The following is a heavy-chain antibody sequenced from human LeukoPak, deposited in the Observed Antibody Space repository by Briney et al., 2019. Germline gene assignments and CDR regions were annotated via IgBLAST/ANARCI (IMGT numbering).Heavy chain of an antibody. J-gene: IGHJ4*02. CDR2: INPSGGST. Sequence: ASVKVSCKASGGTFSSYAISWVRQAPGQGLEWMGIINPSGGSTSYAQKFQGRATITRDTSTSTVYMELSSLRSEDTAVYYCARRGGTVTALDYWGQGTLVTVSS. D-gene: IGHD2-21*02. CDR3: ARRGGTVTALDY. V-gene: IGHV1-46*03. CDR1: GGTFSSYA.